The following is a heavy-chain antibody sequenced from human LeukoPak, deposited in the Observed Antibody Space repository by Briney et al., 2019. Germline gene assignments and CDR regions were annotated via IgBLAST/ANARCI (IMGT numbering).Heavy chain of an antibody. V-gene: IGHV3-23*01. D-gene: IGHD5-18*01. CDR2: ISGSGGST. CDR1: GFTFSSYA. Sequence: PGGTLRLSCAASGFTFSSYAMSWVRQAPGKGLEWVSAISGSGGSTYYAHSVKGQFPISRDNSKNTLYLQMNSLRAEDTAVYYCANRGGLHNWFDPWGQGTLVTVSS. J-gene: IGHJ5*02. CDR3: ANRGGLHNWFDP.